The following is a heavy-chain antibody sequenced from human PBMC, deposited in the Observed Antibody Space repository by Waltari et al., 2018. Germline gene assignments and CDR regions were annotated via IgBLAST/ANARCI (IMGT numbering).Heavy chain of an antibody. CDR1: GGSISSYY. Sequence: QVQLQESGPGLVKPSETLSLTCIVSGGSISSYYWSWIRQPPGKGLEWIGYIDYSRSTNYHPSLKSRVTISVDTSKNQFSLKLSSVTAADTAVYYCARVMTTVLGNWFDPWGQGTLVTVSS. V-gene: IGHV4-59*01. D-gene: IGHD4-17*01. CDR3: ARVMTTVLGNWFDP. J-gene: IGHJ5*02. CDR2: IDYSRST.